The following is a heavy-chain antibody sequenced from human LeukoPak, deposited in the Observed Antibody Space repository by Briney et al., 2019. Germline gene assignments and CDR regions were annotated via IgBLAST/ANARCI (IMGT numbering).Heavy chain of an antibody. J-gene: IGHJ6*02. CDR3: AGNVLRYFDWFYGMDV. CDR1: GFTFSSYS. CDR2: ISSSSSYI. V-gene: IGHV3-21*01. Sequence: PGGSLRLSCAASGFTFSSYSMNRVRQAPGKGLEWVSSISSSSSYIYYADSVKGRFTISRDNAKNSLYLQMNSLRAEDTAVYYCAGNVLRYFDWFYGMDVWGQGTTVTVSS. D-gene: IGHD3-9*01.